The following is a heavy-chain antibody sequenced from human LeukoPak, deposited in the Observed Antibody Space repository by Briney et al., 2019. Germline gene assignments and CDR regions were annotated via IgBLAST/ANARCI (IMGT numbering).Heavy chain of an antibody. V-gene: IGHV3-33*01. Sequence: HPGGSLRLSCAASGFTFSTYAMHWVRQAPGKGLEWVAVIWYDGSNQYYADSVKGRFTISRDNSKNTLYLQMNSLRAEDTAVYYCARDLPRYNWNGRTEFDAFDIWGQGTMVTVSS. J-gene: IGHJ3*02. CDR1: GFTFSTYA. D-gene: IGHD1-1*01. CDR3: ARDLPRYNWNGRTEFDAFDI. CDR2: IWYDGSNQ.